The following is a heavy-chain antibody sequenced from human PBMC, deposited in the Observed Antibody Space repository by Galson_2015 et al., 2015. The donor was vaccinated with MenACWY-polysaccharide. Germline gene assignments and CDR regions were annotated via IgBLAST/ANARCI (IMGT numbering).Heavy chain of an antibody. J-gene: IGHJ5*02. V-gene: IGHV5-51*01. CDR1: GYSFATYW. Sequence: QSGAEVKKPGESLTISCTGSGYSFATYWIGWVRQMPGKGLEWMGIIYPGDSDTRYSPSFQGQVTISADKSINTAYLQWNSLKASDTAMYYCARHGLKTQWTWFDPWGQGTLVTVSS. D-gene: IGHD6-19*01. CDR3: ARHGLKTQWTWFDP. CDR2: IYPGDSDT.